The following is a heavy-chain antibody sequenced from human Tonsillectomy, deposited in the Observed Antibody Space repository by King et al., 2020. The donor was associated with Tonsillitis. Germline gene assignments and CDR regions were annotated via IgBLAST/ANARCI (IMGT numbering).Heavy chain of an antibody. D-gene: IGHD3-10*01. CDR2: INPGGSGT. J-gene: IGHJ4*02. CDR1: GYSFTSYW. Sequence: VQLVESGAEVKKPGESLKISCKASGYSFTSYWIGWVRQMPGKGLEWMGIINPGGSGTSYSQSFQGQVTISDDISINTAYLQWSSLKASDTAMYYCARGGGRLVRGAYPDYWGQGTQVTVSS. CDR3: ARGGGRLVRGAYPDY. V-gene: IGHV5-51*01.